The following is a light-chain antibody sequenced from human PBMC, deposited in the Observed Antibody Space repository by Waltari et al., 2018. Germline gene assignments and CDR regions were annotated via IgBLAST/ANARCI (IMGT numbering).Light chain of an antibody. V-gene: IGLV2-14*01. CDR2: EVS. CDR3: SSKTSASGV. J-gene: IGLJ1*01. CDR1: SADVGGSNY. Sequence: QSALTQPASGSGPPGQSITISCTGTSADVGGSNYSSWYQQYPGTAPQLMIYEVSFRPSGISNRFSGSKSGNTATLTISGLQAEDEADYYCSSKTSASGVFGTGTTVTVL.